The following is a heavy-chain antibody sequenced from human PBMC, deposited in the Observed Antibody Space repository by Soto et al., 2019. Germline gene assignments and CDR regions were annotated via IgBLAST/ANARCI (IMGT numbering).Heavy chain of an antibody. CDR3: ARDPLAAAVAFSWFDP. CDR2: ISYDGSNK. V-gene: IGHV3-30-3*01. J-gene: IGHJ5*02. D-gene: IGHD6-13*01. CDR1: GFTFSSYA. Sequence: QVQLVESGGGVVQPGRSLRLSCAASGFTFSSYAMHWVRQAPGKGLEWVAVISYDGSNKYYADSVKGRFTISRDNSKNTLYLQMNSLRAEDTAVYYCARDPLAAAVAFSWFDPWGQGTLVTASS.